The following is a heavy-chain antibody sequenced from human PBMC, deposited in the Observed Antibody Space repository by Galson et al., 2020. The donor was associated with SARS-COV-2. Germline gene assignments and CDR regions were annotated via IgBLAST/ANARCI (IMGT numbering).Heavy chain of an antibody. CDR3: ARDLLMVNPYYYYYGMDV. J-gene: IGHJ6*02. V-gene: IGHV3-30*19. D-gene: IGHD2-8*01. CDR1: GFTFSDCA. Sequence: GESLKISCVASGFTFSDCAMHWVRQAPGKGLEWVAVIWYNGRNKYYADSVKGRFTISRDNSKNTLYLQMNSLRAEDTAVYYCARDLLMVNPYYYYYGMDVWGQGTTVTVSS. CDR2: IWYNGRNK.